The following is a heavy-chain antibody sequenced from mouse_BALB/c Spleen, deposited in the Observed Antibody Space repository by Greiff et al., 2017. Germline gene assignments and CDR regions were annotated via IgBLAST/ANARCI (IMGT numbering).Heavy chain of an antibody. J-gene: IGHJ3*01. Sequence: QVQLKQSGAELAKPGASVKMSCKASGYTFTSYWMHWVKQRPGQGLEWIGYINPSTGYTEYNQKFKDKATLTADKSSSTAYMQLSSLPSEDSAVYYCARFYDGYYGCAYWGQGTLVTVSA. CDR3: ARFYDGYYGCAY. CDR1: GYTFTSYW. CDR2: INPSTGYT. V-gene: IGHV1-7*01. D-gene: IGHD2-3*01.